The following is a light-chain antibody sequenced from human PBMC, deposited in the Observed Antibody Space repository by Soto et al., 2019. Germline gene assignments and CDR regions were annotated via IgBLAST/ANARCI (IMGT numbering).Light chain of an antibody. CDR1: SRRIASGY. V-gene: IGLV6-57*03. CDR2: EDD. Sequence: NFMLTQPHSVSESPGKTVTISCTRSSRRIASGYVQWYQQRPGSAPTTVIYEDDERPSGVPDRFSGSVDSSSNSASLTISGLTTEDEADYYCHSHDNTNQVFGTGTKLTVL. J-gene: IGLJ1*01. CDR3: HSHDNTNQV.